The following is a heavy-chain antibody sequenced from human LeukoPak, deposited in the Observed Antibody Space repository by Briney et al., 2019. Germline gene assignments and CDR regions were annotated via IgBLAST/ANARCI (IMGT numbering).Heavy chain of an antibody. J-gene: IGHJ5*02. CDR3: AREKGSSSWYINWFDP. V-gene: IGHV4-4*07. Sequence: PSETLSLTCTVSGSSISSYYWSWIRQPAGKGLEWIGRIYTSGSTNYNPSLKSRVTMSVDTSKNQFSLKLSSVTAADTAVYYCAREKGSSSWYINWFDPWGQGTLVTVSS. CDR1: GSSISSYY. D-gene: IGHD6-13*01. CDR2: IYTSGST.